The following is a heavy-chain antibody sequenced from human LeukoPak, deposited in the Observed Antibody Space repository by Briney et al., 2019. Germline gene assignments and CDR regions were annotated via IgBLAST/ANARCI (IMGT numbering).Heavy chain of an antibody. J-gene: IGHJ4*02. V-gene: IGHV3-23*01. D-gene: IGHD2-2*01. CDR2: ISGSGGST. CDR3: AKRDCSSTSCLIDY. CDR1: GFTFSSYA. Sequence: GGSLRLSCAASGFTFSSYAMSWARQAPGKGLEWVSAISGSGGSTYYADSVKGRFTISRDNSKNTLYLQMNSLRAEDTAVYYCAKRDCSSTSCLIDYWGQGTLVTVSS.